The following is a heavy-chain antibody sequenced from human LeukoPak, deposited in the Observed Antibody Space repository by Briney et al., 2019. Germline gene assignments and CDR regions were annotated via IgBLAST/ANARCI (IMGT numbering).Heavy chain of an antibody. CDR3: ARGRLVVVPAAIPNWASFDY. CDR2: INPSGGST. V-gene: IGHV1-46*03. Sequence: ASVKVSCKASGYTFTSYYMHWVRQAPGQGLEWMGIINPSGGSTSYAQKFQGRVTMTRDTSTSTVYMDLSSLRSEDTAVYYCARGRLVVVPAAIPNWASFDYWGQGTLVTVSS. CDR1: GYTFTSYY. J-gene: IGHJ4*02. D-gene: IGHD2-2*01.